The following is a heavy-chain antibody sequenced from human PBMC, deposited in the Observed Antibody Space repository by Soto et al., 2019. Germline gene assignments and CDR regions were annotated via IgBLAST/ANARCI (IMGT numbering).Heavy chain of an antibody. CDR2: IYPGDSDT. CDR3: ARQRCSDGSCYFDP. CDR1: GYSFSSSW. Sequence: PGESLKISCKGSGYSFSSSWIGWVRQMPGKGLEWMGIIYPGDSDTKHSPSFQGQVTISADKSISTAYLHWSSLKASDTAMYYYARQRCSDGSCYFDPWGQGTLVTVSS. J-gene: IGHJ5*02. V-gene: IGHV5-51*01. D-gene: IGHD2-15*01.